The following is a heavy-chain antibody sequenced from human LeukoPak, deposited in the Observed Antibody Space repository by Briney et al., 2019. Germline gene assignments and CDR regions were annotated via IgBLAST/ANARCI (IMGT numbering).Heavy chain of an antibody. CDR3: ARGHYYGSGSYYDNWFDP. D-gene: IGHD3-10*01. V-gene: IGHV4-34*01. Sequence: SETLSLTCAVYGGSFSGYYWSWIRQPPGKGLEWIGEINHSGSTNYNPSLKGRVTISVDTSKNQFSLKLSSVTAADTAVYYCARGHYYGSGSYYDNWFDPWGQGTLVTVSS. J-gene: IGHJ5*02. CDR2: INHSGST. CDR1: GGSFSGYY.